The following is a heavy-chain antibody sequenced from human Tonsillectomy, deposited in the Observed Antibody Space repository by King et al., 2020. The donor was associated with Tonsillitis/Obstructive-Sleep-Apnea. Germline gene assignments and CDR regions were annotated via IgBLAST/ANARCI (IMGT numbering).Heavy chain of an antibody. CDR2: IYYSGST. CDR3: ARHSAEYQLPDWFDP. D-gene: IGHD2-2*01. CDR1: GGSISSSSYY. J-gene: IGHJ5*02. Sequence: LQLQESGPGLVKPSETLSLTCTVSGGSISSSSYYWGWIRQPPGKGLEWIGSIYYSGSTYYNPSLKSRVTISVDTSKNQFSLKLSSVTAADTAVYYCARHSAEYQLPDWFDPWGQGTLVTVSS. V-gene: IGHV4-39*01.